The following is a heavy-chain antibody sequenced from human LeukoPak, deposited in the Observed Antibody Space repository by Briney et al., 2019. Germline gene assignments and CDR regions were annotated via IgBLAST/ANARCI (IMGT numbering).Heavy chain of an antibody. J-gene: IGHJ4*02. CDR2: ITSSGTYI. CDR1: GFTFSNYN. V-gene: IGHV3-21*01. D-gene: IGHD4-17*01. Sequence: PGGSLRLSCAASGFTFSNYNMNWVRQAPGKAMEWVSSITSSGTYIFYAGSVKGRFTISRDNAKNSLYLQMNSLRAEDTAVYYCARLQYGVYVPHWGQGTLVTVSS. CDR3: ARLQYGVYVPH.